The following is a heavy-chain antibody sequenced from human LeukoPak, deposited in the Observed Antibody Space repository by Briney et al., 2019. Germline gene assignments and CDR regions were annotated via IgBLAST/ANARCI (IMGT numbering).Heavy chain of an antibody. D-gene: IGHD6-13*01. Sequence: SQTLSLTCTVSGGSISSGGYYWSWIRQHPGKGLEWIGYIYYSGSTYYNPSLKSRVTISVDTSKNQFSLKLSSVTAADTAVYYCARVVSPQQLATDYWGQGTLVTVSS. CDR2: IYYSGST. CDR1: GGSISSGGYY. CDR3: ARVVSPQQLATDY. J-gene: IGHJ4*02. V-gene: IGHV4-31*03.